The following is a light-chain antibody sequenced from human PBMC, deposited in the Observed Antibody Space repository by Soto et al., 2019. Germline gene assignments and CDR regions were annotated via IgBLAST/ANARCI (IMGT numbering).Light chain of an antibody. CDR3: QQYVTSSPRT. CDR1: QSISGA. V-gene: IGKV3-15*01. Sequence: EIVMTQSPATLSVSPGGRATLSCRASQSISGALAWYQQKPGQAPRLLIYGASTRATTFPARFSGSGSGTDFTLTISRLEPEDFAVYYCQQYVTSSPRTFGQGTKVDIK. J-gene: IGKJ1*01. CDR2: GAS.